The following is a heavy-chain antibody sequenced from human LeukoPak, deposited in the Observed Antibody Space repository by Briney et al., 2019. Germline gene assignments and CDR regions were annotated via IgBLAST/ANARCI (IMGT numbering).Heavy chain of an antibody. CDR1: GFTFSSYA. D-gene: IGHD2-21*02. J-gene: IGHJ2*01. CDR3: AKVRALSGVVTAIPRYFDL. Sequence: GGSLRLSCAASGFTFSSYAMSWVGQPPGKGREGVPPISGSGGSTYYADSVKGRFTISRDNSKNTLYLQMNSLRAEDTAVYYCAKVRALSGVVTAIPRYFDLWGRGTLVTVSS. CDR2: ISGSGGST. V-gene: IGHV3-23*01.